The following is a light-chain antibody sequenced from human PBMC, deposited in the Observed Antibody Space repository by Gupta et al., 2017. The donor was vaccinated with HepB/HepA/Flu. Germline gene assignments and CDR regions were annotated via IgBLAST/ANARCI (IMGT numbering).Light chain of an antibody. V-gene: IGLV2-23*02. CDR2: EVS. CDR1: SSDVGSYNL. Sequence: QSALTQPASVSGSPGQSITISCTGTSSDVGSYNLVSWYQQHPGKAPKLMIYEVSKRPSGVSNRFSGSKSGNTASLTISGLQAEDEAEYYCCSYAGSSTLGVFGGGTKLTVL. CDR3: CSYAGSSTLGV. J-gene: IGLJ3*02.